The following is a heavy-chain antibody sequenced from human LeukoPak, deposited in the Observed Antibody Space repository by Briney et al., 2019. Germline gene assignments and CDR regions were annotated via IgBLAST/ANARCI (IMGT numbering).Heavy chain of an antibody. CDR3: ATQTYSSSSTVWFDP. CDR2: IYYSGST. J-gene: IGHJ5*02. CDR1: GFTFSSYA. Sequence: PGGSLRLSCAASGFTFSSYAMSWVRQAPGKGLEWIGSIYYSGSTYYNPSLKSRVTISVDTSKNQFSLKLSSVTAADTAVYYCATQTYSSSSTVWFDPWGKGTLVTVSS. V-gene: IGHV4-59*05. D-gene: IGHD6-13*01.